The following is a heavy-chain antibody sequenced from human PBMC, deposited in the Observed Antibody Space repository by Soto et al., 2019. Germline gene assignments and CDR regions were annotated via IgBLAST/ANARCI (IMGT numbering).Heavy chain of an antibody. CDR2: INPNSGGT. J-gene: IGHJ6*02. V-gene: IGHV1-2*04. D-gene: IGHD3-10*01. CDR1: GYTFTGYY. CDR3: ARGDSGGYYYYGMDV. Sequence: ASVKVSCKASGYTFTGYYMHWVRQAPGQGLEWMGWINPNSGGTNYAQKFQSWVTMTRDTSISTAYMELSRLRSDDTAVYYCARGDSGGYYYYGMDVWGQGTTVTVSS.